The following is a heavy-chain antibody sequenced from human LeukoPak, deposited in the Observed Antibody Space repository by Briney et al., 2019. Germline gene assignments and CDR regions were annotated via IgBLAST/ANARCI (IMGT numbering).Heavy chain of an antibody. J-gene: IGHJ6*02. D-gene: IGHD1-1*01. CDR3: ARDVWNDGRYGMDV. CDR1: GGSISSYY. CDR2: IYYSGST. Sequence: SETLSLTCTVSGGSISSYYWSWIRQPPGKGLEWIGYIYYSGSTNYNPSLKSRVTISVDTSKNQFSLKLSSVTAADPAVYYCARDVWNDGRYGMDVWGQGTTVTVSS. V-gene: IGHV4-59*01.